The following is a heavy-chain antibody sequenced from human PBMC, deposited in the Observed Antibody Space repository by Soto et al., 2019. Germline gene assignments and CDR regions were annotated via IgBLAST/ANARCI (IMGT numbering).Heavy chain of an antibody. V-gene: IGHV3-21*01. D-gene: IGHD5-12*01. CDR1: GFTFSSYS. Sequence: EVQVVEPGGGLVKPGGSPRLSCAASGFTFSSYSMNWVRQAPGKGLEWVSPISSSSSYIYYADAVKGPFTISRDNAKNSLSLQMTSLRAEDTAVYYCAREVSKYSGYDFDYWGQGTLVTVSS. CDR2: ISSSSSYI. J-gene: IGHJ4*02. CDR3: AREVSKYSGYDFDY.